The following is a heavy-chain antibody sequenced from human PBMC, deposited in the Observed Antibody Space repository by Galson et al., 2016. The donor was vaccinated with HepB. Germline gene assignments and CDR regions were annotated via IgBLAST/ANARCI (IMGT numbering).Heavy chain of an antibody. CDR2: IYPGDYDI. D-gene: IGHD3-3*01. V-gene: IGHV5-51*01. J-gene: IGHJ6*02. Sequence: QSGAEVKKPGEPLKISCKGSGYTFDSYWIGWVRQMPGKGLEWWAFIYPGDYDIRYSRSFKGQLTISVDKSISTAYLQWSSLTASDTAMYYCARSLTGSYDFWGAIYNYYAMDVWGQGTTVTVS. CDR1: GYTFDSYW. CDR3: ARSLTGSYDFWGAIYNYYAMDV.